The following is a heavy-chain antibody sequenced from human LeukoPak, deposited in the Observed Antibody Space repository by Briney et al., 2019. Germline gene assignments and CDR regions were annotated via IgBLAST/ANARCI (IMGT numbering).Heavy chain of an antibody. CDR3: ARASQQWLVLGY. D-gene: IGHD6-19*01. CDR2: INPNTGDT. Sequence: PWASVKVSCKASGYTFTCYYMHWVRQAPGQGLEWMGWINPNTGDTNFAQKFQGRVTMTRDTSITTAYMELSGLRSDDTAVYYCARASQQWLVLGYWGQGTLVTVSS. CDR1: GYTFTCYY. V-gene: IGHV1-2*02. J-gene: IGHJ4*02.